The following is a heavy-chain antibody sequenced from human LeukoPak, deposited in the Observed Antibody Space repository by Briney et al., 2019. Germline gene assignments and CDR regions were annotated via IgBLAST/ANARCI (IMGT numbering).Heavy chain of an antibody. D-gene: IGHD3-22*01. CDR2: VYYNGDI. V-gene: IGHV4-59*01. Sequence: SETLSLTCSVSGVPISTCYWSWLRQSPGKGLEWIAYVYYNGDIMYNPSLKSRVTISLDTSKSQVSLSVTSVTAADTAMYFCATTWYYDSRGYLFEDWGHGTLVTVSS. J-gene: IGHJ4*01. CDR3: ATTWYYDSRGYLFED. CDR1: GVPISTCY.